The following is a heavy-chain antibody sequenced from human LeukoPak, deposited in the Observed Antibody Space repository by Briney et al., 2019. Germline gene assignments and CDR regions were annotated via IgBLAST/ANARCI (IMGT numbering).Heavy chain of an antibody. Sequence: GGSLRLSCAASGFTFSSYGMHWVRQAPGKGLEWVAVISYDGSNKYYADSVKGRFTISRDNSKNTLYLQMNSLRAEDTAVYYCARAGGYCSGGSCYSWFDPWGQGTLVTVSS. CDR3: ARAGGYCSGGSCYSWFDP. D-gene: IGHD2-15*01. CDR1: GFTFSSYG. J-gene: IGHJ5*02. CDR2: ISYDGSNK. V-gene: IGHV3-30*03.